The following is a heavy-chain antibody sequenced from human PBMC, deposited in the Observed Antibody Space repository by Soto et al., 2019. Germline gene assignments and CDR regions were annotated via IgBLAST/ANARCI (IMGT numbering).Heavy chain of an antibody. J-gene: IGHJ5*02. D-gene: IGHD2-2*01. CDR3: ARDLDCISTSCYDP. Sequence: SVKVSCKASGGTFSSYAIRWVRQAPGQGLEWMGGIIPIFGTANYAQKFQGRVTITADESTSTAYMELSSLRSEDTAVYYCARDLDCISTSCYDPWGQGTLVTVPQ. CDR2: IIPIFGTA. V-gene: IGHV1-69*13. CDR1: GGTFSSYA.